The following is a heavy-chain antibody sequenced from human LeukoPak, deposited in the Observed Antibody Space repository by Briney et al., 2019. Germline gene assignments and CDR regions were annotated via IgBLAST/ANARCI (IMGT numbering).Heavy chain of an antibody. V-gene: IGHV1-18*01. Sequence: GASVKVSCKASGYPFTSSGISWVRQAPGQGLEWMGWISSDNGNINYAQTLQGRVTMTTDTSTSTAYMELRSLTSDDTAVYYCARVNEGTMYNAFDICGRKTMVTVSS. CDR1: GYPFTSSG. CDR3: ARVNEGTMYNAFDI. CDR2: ISSDNGNI. J-gene: IGHJ3*02. D-gene: IGHD1-1*01.